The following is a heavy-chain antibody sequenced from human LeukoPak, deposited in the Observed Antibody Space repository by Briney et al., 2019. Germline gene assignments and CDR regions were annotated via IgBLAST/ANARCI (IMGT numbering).Heavy chain of an antibody. CDR1: GGSISSYY. CDR3: ARAGYSYGLHY. Sequence: SETLSLTCTVSGGSISSYYWSWIRQPPGKGLEWIGYIYYSGSTNYNPSLKSRVTISVDTSKNQFSLKLSSVTAADTAVYYRARAGYSYGLHYWGQGTLVTVSS. CDR2: IYYSGST. V-gene: IGHV4-59*01. D-gene: IGHD5-18*01. J-gene: IGHJ4*02.